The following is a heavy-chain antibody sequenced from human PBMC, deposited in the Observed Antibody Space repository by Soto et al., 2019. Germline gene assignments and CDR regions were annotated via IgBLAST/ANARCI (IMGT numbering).Heavy chain of an antibody. CDR3: ARGGLVGITMVRGVIPNNWFDP. Sequence: SETLSLTCAVYGGSFSGYYWSRIRQPPGKGLEWIGEINHSGSTNYNPSLKSRVTISVDTSKNQFSLKLSSVTTADTAVYYCARGGLVGITMVRGVIPNNWFDPWGQGTLVTVSS. CDR2: INHSGST. V-gene: IGHV4-34*01. J-gene: IGHJ5*02. CDR1: GGSFSGYY. D-gene: IGHD3-10*01.